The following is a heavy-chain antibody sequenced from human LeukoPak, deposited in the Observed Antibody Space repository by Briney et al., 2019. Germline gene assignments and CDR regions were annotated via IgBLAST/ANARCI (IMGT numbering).Heavy chain of an antibody. V-gene: IGHV4-34*01. CDR1: GGSFSGYY. J-gene: IGHJ3*02. D-gene: IGHD3-22*01. CDR3: ARRGSVVDDAFDI. CDR2: IYYSGST. Sequence: SETVSLTCAVYGGSFSGYYWGWIRQPPGKGLEWIGSIYYSGSTYYNPSLKSRVTISVDTSKNQFSLKLSSVTAADTAVYYCARRGSVVDDAFDIWGQGTMVTVSS.